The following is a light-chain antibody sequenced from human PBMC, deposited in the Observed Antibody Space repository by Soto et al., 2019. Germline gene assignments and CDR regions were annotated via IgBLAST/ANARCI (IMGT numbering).Light chain of an antibody. CDR2: KAS. V-gene: IGKV1-5*03. Sequence: DIQMTQSPSTLSASVGDRVTITCRASQNINIWLAWYQQKPGKAPKLLIYKASSLESGVPSRFSGSGSGTEFTLTISSLQPDDFAAYYCQQYEIYPITFGQGTRLEIK. CDR3: QQYEIYPIT. CDR1: QNINIW. J-gene: IGKJ5*01.